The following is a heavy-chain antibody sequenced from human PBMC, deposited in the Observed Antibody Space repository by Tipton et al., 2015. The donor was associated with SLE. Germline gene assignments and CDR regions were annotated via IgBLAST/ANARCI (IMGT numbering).Heavy chain of an antibody. CDR3: AGGEELGAFDI. V-gene: IGHV4-39*07. Sequence: TLSLTCTVSGGSISSSSYYWGWIRQPPGKGLEWIGSIYYSGSTYYNPSLKSRVTISVDTSKNQFSLKLRSVTAADTAVYYCAGGEELGAFDIWGQGTMVTVSS. CDR2: IYYSGST. J-gene: IGHJ3*02. D-gene: IGHD1-26*01. CDR1: GGSISSSSYY.